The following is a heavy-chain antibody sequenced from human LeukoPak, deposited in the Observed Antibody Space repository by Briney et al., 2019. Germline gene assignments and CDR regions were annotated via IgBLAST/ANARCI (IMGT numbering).Heavy chain of an antibody. CDR3: ARGGTSLSSPYGY. Sequence: GESLRLSCTASGYTFTDYGIVWVRQMPGXXXXWMGVIYPGDSDIRYGPSFQGQVTISADKSISTAYLQWSSLKASDTAMYYCARGGTSLSSPYGYWGQGALVTVSS. J-gene: IGHJ4*02. V-gene: IGHV5-51*01. CDR2: IYPGDSDI. D-gene: IGHD4-23*01. CDR1: GYTFTDYG.